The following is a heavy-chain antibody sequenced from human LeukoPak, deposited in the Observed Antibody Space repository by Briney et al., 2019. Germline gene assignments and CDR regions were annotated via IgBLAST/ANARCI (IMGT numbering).Heavy chain of an antibody. Sequence: GASMKVSCKTSGYTFISHDINWVRQATGQGLEWMGWMDPNSGNTGYAQRFQGRVTLTRSTSLSEAYMELTSLKFEDTAVYYCAGVQGSDTSGSFDHWGQGTLVTVSS. D-gene: IGHD1-26*01. CDR2: MDPNSGNT. V-gene: IGHV1-8*01. CDR1: GYTFISHD. J-gene: IGHJ4*02. CDR3: AGVQGSDTSGSFDH.